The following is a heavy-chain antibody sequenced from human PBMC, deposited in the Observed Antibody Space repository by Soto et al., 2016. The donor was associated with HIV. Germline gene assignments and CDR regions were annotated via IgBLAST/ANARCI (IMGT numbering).Heavy chain of an antibody. CDR1: GFTFNSYG. Sequence: VQLVESGGGVVQPGRSLRLSCAASGFTFNSYGMHWVRQAPGKGLEWVAVIWYDGSNKYYADSVKGRFTISRDNSKNTLYLQMNSLRAEDTAVYYCARRPPPPTSDPSYYFDYVGHGNPGHRLL. D-gene: IGHD3-16*01. V-gene: IGHV3-33*01. CDR3: ARRPPPPTSDPSYYFDY. J-gene: IGHJ4*02. CDR2: IWYDGSNK.